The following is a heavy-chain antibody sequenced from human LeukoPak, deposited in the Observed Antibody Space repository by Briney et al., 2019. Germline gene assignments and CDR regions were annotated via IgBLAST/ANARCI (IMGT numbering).Heavy chain of an antibody. CDR1: GFTFRTYS. D-gene: IGHD3-22*01. CDR3: AKHGIESGGYHSTD. V-gene: IGHV3-48*02. J-gene: IGHJ4*02. CDR2: ISSGASTI. Sequence: GGSLRLSCAASGFTFRTYSMNWVRQAPGKGLEWVSFISSGASTIYYADSVKGRFTISRDNSKNTLYLQMNSLRDEDTAVYYCAKHGIESGGYHSTDWGQGTLVTVSS.